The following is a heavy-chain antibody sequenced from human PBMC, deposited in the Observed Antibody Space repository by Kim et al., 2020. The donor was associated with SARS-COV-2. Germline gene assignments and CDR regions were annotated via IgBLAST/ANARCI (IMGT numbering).Heavy chain of an antibody. Sequence: SETLSLTCAVYGGSFSGYYWSWIRQPPGKGLEWIGEINHSGSTNYNPSLKSRVTISVDTSKNQFSLKLSSVTAADTAVYYCARGLRKQAFDYWGQGTLVT. CDR1: GGSFSGYY. CDR3: ARGLRKQAFDY. V-gene: IGHV4-34*01. J-gene: IGHJ4*02. CDR2: INHSGST. D-gene: IGHD6-13*01.